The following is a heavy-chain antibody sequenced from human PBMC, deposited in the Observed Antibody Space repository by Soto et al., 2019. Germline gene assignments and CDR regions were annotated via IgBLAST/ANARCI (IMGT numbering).Heavy chain of an antibody. CDR1: GFTFSSYG. J-gene: IGHJ1*01. CDR3: ASQPSVVAAGTSRYFQH. D-gene: IGHD6-13*01. CDR2: IWSDGSNK. Sequence: QVQLVESGGGVVQPGRSLRLSCAASGFTFSSYGMHWVRQAPGKGLEWVAVIWSDGSNKEYGDSVKGRFTISRDNSKNTLYLQMNSLRAEDTAVYYCASQPSVVAAGTSRYFQHWGQGTLVTVSS. V-gene: IGHV3-33*01.